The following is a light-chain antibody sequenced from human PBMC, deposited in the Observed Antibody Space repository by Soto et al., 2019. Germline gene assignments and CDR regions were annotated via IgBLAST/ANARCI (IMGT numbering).Light chain of an antibody. CDR3: AAWDDSLSGWV. Sequence: QSVLTQPPSASGTPGQRVTISCSGSTSNMGGNYIYWYQQLPETAPKLLIYRNDQRPSGVPDRFSGSKSGTSASLAISGLLSEDEADYCCAAWDDSLSGWVFGGGTKLTVL. J-gene: IGLJ3*02. CDR1: TSNMGGNY. V-gene: IGLV1-47*01. CDR2: RND.